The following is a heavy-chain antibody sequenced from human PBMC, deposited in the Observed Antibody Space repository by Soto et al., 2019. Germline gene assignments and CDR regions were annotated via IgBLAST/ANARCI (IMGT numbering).Heavy chain of an antibody. V-gene: IGHV3-30*18. CDR1: GFTFSSYG. Sequence: PGGSLRLSCAASGFTFSSYGMHWVRQAPGKGLEWVAVISYDGSNKYYADSVKGRFNISRDNYKNTLYLQMNSLKAKDTAVYNYAKDLAAAQRTSAYYYYYMDVWGKGTTVTVSS. D-gene: IGHD6-13*01. J-gene: IGHJ6*03. CDR2: ISYDGSNK. CDR3: AKDLAAAQRTSAYYYYYMDV.